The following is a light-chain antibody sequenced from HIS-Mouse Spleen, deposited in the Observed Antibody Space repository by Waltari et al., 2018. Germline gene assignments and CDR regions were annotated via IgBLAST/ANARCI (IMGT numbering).Light chain of an antibody. CDR2: DTS. J-gene: IGLJ2*01. CDR1: TGAVTSGHY. V-gene: IGLV7-46*01. Sequence: QAVVTQEPSLTVSPGGTVTLTCGSSTGAVTSGHYPYWFQQKPGQAPRTLCYDTSNKHSWTPARLSGSLLGGKAALTLSGAQPEDEAEYYCLLSYSGARVFGGGTKLTVL. CDR3: LLSYSGARV.